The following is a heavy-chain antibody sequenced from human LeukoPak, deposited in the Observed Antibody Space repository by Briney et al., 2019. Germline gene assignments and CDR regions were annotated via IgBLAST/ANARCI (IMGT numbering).Heavy chain of an antibody. CDR3: ARGATSFDY. V-gene: IGHV4-39*07. J-gene: IGHJ4*02. CDR1: GGSISSSSYY. CDR2: IYYSGST. Sequence: SETLSLTCTVSGGSISSSSYYWGWIRQPPGKGLEWIGSIYYSGSTYYNPSLKSRVTISVDTSKNQFSLKLSSVTAADTAVYYCARGATSFDYWGQGTLVTVSS.